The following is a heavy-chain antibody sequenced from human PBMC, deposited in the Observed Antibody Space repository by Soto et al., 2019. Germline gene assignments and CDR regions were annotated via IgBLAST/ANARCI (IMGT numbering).Heavy chain of an antibody. CDR2: IYTSGST. J-gene: IGHJ4*02. CDR3: ARENYVWGSETRYYFDY. D-gene: IGHD3-16*01. Sequence: PSETLSLTCTVSGGSISSYYWSWIRQPAGKGLEWIGRIYTSGSTNYNPSLKSRVTMSVDTSKNQFSLKLSSVTAADTAVYYCARENYVWGSETRYYFDYWGQGTLVTVSS. CDR1: GGSISSYY. V-gene: IGHV4-4*07.